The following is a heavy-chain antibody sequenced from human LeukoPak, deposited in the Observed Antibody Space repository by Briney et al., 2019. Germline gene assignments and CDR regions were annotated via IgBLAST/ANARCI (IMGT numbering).Heavy chain of an antibody. CDR2: IYSGGST. D-gene: IGHD5-24*01. CDR1: GFTVSSNY. J-gene: IGHJ4*02. CDR3: ARRSRDGYNYDY. V-gene: IGHV3-53*01. Sequence: GGSLRLSCAASGFTVSSNYMSWVRQAPGKGLEWVSVIYSGGSTYYADSVKGRFTISRDNSKSTLYLQMNSLRAEDTAVYYCARRSRDGYNYDYWGQGTLVTVSS.